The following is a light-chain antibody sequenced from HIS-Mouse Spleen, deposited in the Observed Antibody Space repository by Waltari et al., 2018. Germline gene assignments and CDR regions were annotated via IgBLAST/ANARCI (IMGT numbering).Light chain of an antibody. CDR3: QSADSSGTGWV. J-gene: IGLJ3*02. Sequence: SYELTQPPSVSVSPGQTARITCSGDALPKQYAYWYQQKPGQAPVLVIYKDSERPSGIPERLSGSSSGTTGTLTISGVQAEDEADYYCQSADSSGTGWVFGGGTKLTVL. V-gene: IGLV3-25*03. CDR2: KDS. CDR1: ALPKQY.